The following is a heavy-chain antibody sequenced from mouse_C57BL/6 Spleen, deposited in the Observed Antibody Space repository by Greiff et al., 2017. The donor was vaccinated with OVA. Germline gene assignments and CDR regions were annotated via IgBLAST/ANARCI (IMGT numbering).Heavy chain of an antibody. J-gene: IGHJ2*01. CDR1: GYTFTDYY. Sequence: VQLQQSGPVLVKPGASVKMSCKASGYTFTDYYMNWVKQSHGKSLEWIGVINPYNGGTSYNQKFKGKATLTVDKSSSTAYMELNSLTSEDSAVYYCARRGFTTVVARDYFDYWGQGTTLTVSS. V-gene: IGHV1-19*01. CDR3: ARRGFTTVVARDYFDY. D-gene: IGHD1-1*01. CDR2: INPYNGGT.